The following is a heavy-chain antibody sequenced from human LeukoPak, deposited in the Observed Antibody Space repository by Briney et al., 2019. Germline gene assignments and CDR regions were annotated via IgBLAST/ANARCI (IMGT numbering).Heavy chain of an antibody. J-gene: IGHJ6*03. V-gene: IGHV4-39*01. Sequence: PSETLSLTCTVSGGSISSSSYYWGWLRQPPGKGLEWIGGIYYSGRTYYNPSLKSRVTISVDTSKNQSSLKLSSVTAADTAVYYCAAGDDYYYYYMDVWGKGTTVTVSS. D-gene: IGHD7-27*01. CDR2: IYYSGRT. CDR3: AAGDDYYYYYMDV. CDR1: GGSISSSSYY.